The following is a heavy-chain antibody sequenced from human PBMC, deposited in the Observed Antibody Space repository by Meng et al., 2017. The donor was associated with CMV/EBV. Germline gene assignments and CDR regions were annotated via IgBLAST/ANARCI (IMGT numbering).Heavy chain of an antibody. D-gene: IGHD2-2*01. V-gene: IGHV3-74*01. CDR2: INSDGSST. Sequence: GESLKISCAASGFTFSSYWMHWVRQAPGKGLVWVSRINSDGSSTSYADSVKGRFTISRDNAKNTLYLQMNSLRAEDTALYYCAKDRGSRSAAIINAFDIWGQGTTVTVSS. J-gene: IGHJ3*02. CDR1: GFTFSSYW. CDR3: AKDRGSRSAAIINAFDI.